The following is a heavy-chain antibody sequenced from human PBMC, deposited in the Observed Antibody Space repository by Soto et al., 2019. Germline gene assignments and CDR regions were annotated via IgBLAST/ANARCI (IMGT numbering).Heavy chain of an antibody. J-gene: IGHJ4*02. Sequence: SVKVSSRASGGTFGSYAISWVRQAPGEGLEWMGGIIPIFCTANYAQKFQGRVTITADESTRTAYMELSSLRSEDTAVYYCATSRGSGYYDSSGYYYIDRCPGYWGQGTLVTVSS. CDR2: IIPIFCTA. D-gene: IGHD3-22*01. CDR1: GGTFGSYA. CDR3: ATSRGSGYYDSSGYYYIDRCPGY. V-gene: IGHV1-69*13.